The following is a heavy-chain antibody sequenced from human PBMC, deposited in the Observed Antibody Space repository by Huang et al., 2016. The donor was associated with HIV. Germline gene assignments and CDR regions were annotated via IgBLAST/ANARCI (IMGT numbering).Heavy chain of an antibody. Sequence: QVHLVQSGAEVKKPGASVKVSCKAFGYTFTNYDINWVRPDPGRGLGWMGWMNPNTGNTGFAQSFQGRVTMTRKTSITTAYMELTSLTSEDTAVYYCARSAYGDLDYWGLGTLVIVSS. J-gene: IGHJ4*02. CDR2: MNPNTGNT. CDR1: GYTFTNYD. D-gene: IGHD4-17*01. V-gene: IGHV1-8*02. CDR3: ARSAYGDLDY.